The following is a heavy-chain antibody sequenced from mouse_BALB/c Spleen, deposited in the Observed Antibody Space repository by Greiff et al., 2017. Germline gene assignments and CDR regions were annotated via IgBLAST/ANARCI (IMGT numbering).Heavy chain of an antibody. D-gene: IGHD2-14*01. CDR3: ARAYYRYDLYYFDY. Sequence: DVQLQESGPGLVKPSQSLSLTCSVTGYSITSGYYWNWIRQFPGNKLEWMGYISYDGSNNYNPSLKNRISITRDTSKNQFFLKLNSVTTEDTATYYCARAYYRYDLYYFDYWGQGTTLTVSS. CDR2: ISYDGSN. V-gene: IGHV3-6*02. CDR1: GYSITSGYY. J-gene: IGHJ2*01.